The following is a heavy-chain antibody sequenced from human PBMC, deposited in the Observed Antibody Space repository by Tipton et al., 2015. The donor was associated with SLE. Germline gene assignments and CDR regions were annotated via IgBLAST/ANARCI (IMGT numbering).Heavy chain of an antibody. CDR1: GDSISGHY. CDR3: ARENRYFDL. J-gene: IGHJ2*01. Sequence: TLSLTCTVSGDSISGHYWSWIRQPPEKGLEWIGYMYYSGSTNYNPSLKSRVTISVDTSKNQLSLKLSSVTAADTAVYYCARENRYFDLWGRGTQVTVSS. CDR2: MYYSGST. V-gene: IGHV4-59*11. D-gene: IGHD1-14*01.